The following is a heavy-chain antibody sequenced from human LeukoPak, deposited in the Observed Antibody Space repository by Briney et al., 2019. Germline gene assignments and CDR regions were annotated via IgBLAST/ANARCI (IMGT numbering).Heavy chain of an antibody. J-gene: IGHJ4*02. Sequence: GGSLRLSCAGSGFIFRNYGMHWVRQAPGQGLEWVAVISDGGTHLYYADSVKGRFTISRDNSKNTVYLQMNSLTTEDTAVYFCAQDVPIERVPGFGPGYWGQGTLVTVSS. CDR3: AQDVPIERVPGFGPGY. D-gene: IGHD3-16*01. CDR1: GFIFRNYG. CDR2: ISDGGTHL. V-gene: IGHV3-30*18.